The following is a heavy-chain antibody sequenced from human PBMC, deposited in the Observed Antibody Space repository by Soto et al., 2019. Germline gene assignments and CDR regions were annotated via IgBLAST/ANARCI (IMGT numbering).Heavy chain of an antibody. J-gene: IGHJ4*02. CDR1: GYTFTNHY. D-gene: IGHD3-10*01. CDR3: ARDEYHYGSGSSYSTLDD. CDR2: INPSGGKT. V-gene: IGHV1-46*01. Sequence: GASVQVSCKASGYTFTNHYIHWVRQGPGQGPEWMGTINPSGGKTDYAQKFKGRVTLTSDTPTSTVYMELRSLRSEDTAIYYCARDEYHYGSGSSYSTLDDWGQGTLVTVSS.